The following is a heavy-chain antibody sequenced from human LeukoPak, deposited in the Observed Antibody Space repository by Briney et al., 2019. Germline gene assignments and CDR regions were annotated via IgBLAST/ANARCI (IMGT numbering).Heavy chain of an antibody. CDR2: IKSKTDGGTT. D-gene: IGHD3-22*01. V-gene: IGHV3-15*01. Sequence: GGFLRLSCAASGFTFSNAWMSWVRQAPGKGLEWVGRIKSKTDGGTTDYAAPVKGRFTISRDDSKNTLYLQMNSLKTEDTAVYYCTTFSMIVVVITTWGQGTLVTVSS. CDR1: GFTFSNAW. CDR3: TTFSMIVVVITT. J-gene: IGHJ4*02.